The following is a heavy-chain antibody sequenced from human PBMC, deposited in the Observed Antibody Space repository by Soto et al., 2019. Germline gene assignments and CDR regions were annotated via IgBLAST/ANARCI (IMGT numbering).Heavy chain of an antibody. V-gene: IGHV4-59*01. CDR1: GASISSYY. J-gene: IGHJ5*02. D-gene: IGHD3-9*01. Sequence: XATLSLTCSVSGASISSYYWTWIRQPPGGGLEWIGYMHHTQGTNDNPSLRGRVHMSIDTSMNQFSLRLTSVTAADTAVYYCARVPFVGYFDWLDHWGHGTLVTVSS. CDR3: ARVPFVGYFDWLDH. CDR2: MHHTQGT.